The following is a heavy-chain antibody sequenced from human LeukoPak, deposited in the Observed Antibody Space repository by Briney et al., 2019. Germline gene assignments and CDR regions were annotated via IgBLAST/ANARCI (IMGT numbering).Heavy chain of an antibody. Sequence: PGGSLRLSCAASGFTFSSYTMHWVRQAPGRGLEWVAAISFDGSKTFYADSVKGRFTISRDNSNNTVFLQMTRLTPEDTSTFYCARVSAPVAFWDWLDPWGPGSLVTVSS. V-gene: IGHV3-30*03. J-gene: IGHJ5*02. CDR1: GFTFSSYT. CDR3: ARVSAPVAFWDWLDP. D-gene: IGHD2-8*01. CDR2: ISFDGSKT.